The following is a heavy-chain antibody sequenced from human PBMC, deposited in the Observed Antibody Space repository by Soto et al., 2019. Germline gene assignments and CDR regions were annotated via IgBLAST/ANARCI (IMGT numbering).Heavy chain of an antibody. CDR3: ARDSGYASYYFDY. CDR2: INAGNADT. V-gene: IGHV1-3*01. Sequence: QVQLVQSGAEVKKPGASVKISCKASGYTFTSYAFHWVRQAPGQRLEWMGWINAGNADTKYSQKFQGRVTITRDTSANSDYMELSSLRSEDTAVYYCARDSGYASYYFDYWGQGTLVTVSS. CDR1: GYTFTSYA. D-gene: IGHD5-12*01. J-gene: IGHJ4*02.